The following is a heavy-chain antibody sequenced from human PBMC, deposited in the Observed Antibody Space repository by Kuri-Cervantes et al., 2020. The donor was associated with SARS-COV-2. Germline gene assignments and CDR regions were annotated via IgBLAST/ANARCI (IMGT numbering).Heavy chain of an antibody. Sequence: GESLKISCAASGFTFSNAWMSWVRQAPGKGLEWDGRIKSKTDGGTTDYAAPVKGRFTIPRDDSKNTLYLQMNSLKTEDTAVYYCARVDTSYGSGSRYGAFDIWGQGTMVTVSS. J-gene: IGHJ3*02. D-gene: IGHD3-10*01. CDR1: GFTFSNAW. CDR2: IKSKTDGGTT. CDR3: ARVDTSYGSGSRYGAFDI. V-gene: IGHV3-15*01.